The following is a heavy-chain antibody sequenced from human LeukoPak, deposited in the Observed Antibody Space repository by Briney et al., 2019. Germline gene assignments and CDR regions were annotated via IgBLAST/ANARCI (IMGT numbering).Heavy chain of an antibody. CDR1: GGTFSSYA. CDR2: IIPVFGTA. J-gene: IGHJ5*02. Sequence: ASVKVSCKASGGTFSSYAISWVRQAPGQGLEWMGGIIPVFGTANYAQKFQGRVTITADKSTSTAYMELSSLRSEDTAVYYCARDQIPNQITTVRGVIRFDPWGQGTLVTVSS. V-gene: IGHV1-69*06. D-gene: IGHD3-10*01. CDR3: ARDQIPNQITTVRGVIRFDP.